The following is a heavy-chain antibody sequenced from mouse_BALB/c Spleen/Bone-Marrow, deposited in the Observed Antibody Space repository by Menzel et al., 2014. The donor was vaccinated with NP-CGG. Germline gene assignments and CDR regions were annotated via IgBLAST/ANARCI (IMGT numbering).Heavy chain of an antibody. Sequence: VKIQKYGPELVKPGASVKVSCKASGYAFTNYNMYWVKQSHGKSLEWIGYIDLYNGGTSYNQKFKGKATLTVDKSSSTAYMHLNSLTSEDSAVYYCARLGDGYYDALDYWGQGTSVTVSS. CDR2: IDLYNGGT. CDR1: GYAFTNYN. J-gene: IGHJ4*01. V-gene: IGHV1S135*01. D-gene: IGHD2-3*01. CDR3: ARLGDGYYDALDY.